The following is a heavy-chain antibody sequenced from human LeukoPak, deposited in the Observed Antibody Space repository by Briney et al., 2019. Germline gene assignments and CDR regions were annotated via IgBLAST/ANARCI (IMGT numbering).Heavy chain of an antibody. CDR2: ITGGGGPT. J-gene: IGHJ4*02. D-gene: IGHD1-26*01. Sequence: GGSLRLSCAASGFTFSTYAMSWVRQAPGKGLEWVSSITGGGGPTYYADSVKGRFTISRDNSKNTLYLQMNSLRAEDTAVYYCARTSGSYYDPFDYWGQGTLVTVSS. CDR3: ARTSGSYYDPFDY. CDR1: GFTFSTYA. V-gene: IGHV3-23*01.